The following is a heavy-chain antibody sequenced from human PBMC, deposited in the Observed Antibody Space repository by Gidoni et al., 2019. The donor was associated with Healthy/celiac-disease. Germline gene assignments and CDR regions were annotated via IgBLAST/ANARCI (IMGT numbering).Heavy chain of an antibody. D-gene: IGHD4-17*01. CDR1: GGSFSSSSYY. J-gene: IGHJ4*02. CDR3: ARASTVTTNRWGYYFDY. V-gene: IGHV4-39*01. Sequence: QLQLQESGPGLVQPSETLSLTCTVSGGSFSSSSYYWGWIRQPPGKGLEWIGSIYYRGITYYNPSIKSRVTIAVDTSKNQFALKLSSVTAADTAVDYCARASTVTTNRWGYYFDYWGQGTLVTVSS. CDR2: IYYRGIT.